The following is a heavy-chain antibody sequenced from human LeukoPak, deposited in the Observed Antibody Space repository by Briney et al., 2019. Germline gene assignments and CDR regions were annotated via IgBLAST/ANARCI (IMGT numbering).Heavy chain of an antibody. CDR1: GGSFSGYY. Sequence: SETLSLTCAVYGGSFSGYYWSWIRQPPGKGLEWIGEINHSGSTNYNPSLKSRVTISVDTSKDQFSLKLSSVTAADTAVYYCARVLEGSSGQHWYFDLWGRGTLVTVSS. J-gene: IGHJ2*01. CDR2: INHSGST. V-gene: IGHV4-34*01. CDR3: ARVLEGSSGQHWYFDL. D-gene: IGHD6-19*01.